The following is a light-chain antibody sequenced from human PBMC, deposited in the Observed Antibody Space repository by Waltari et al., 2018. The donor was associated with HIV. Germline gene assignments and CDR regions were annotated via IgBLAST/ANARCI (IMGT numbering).Light chain of an antibody. CDR1: QPISRW. Sequence: DIQMTQSPSSVSASVGDRVTIPCRASQPISRWLAWYQHKPGEGPKLLVYAASTLHSGVPSRFTGSGSGTNFSLTINSLQPEDFATYYCQQADSFPITFGQGTRLDTK. CDR3: QQADSFPIT. CDR2: AAS. V-gene: IGKV1-12*01. J-gene: IGKJ5*01.